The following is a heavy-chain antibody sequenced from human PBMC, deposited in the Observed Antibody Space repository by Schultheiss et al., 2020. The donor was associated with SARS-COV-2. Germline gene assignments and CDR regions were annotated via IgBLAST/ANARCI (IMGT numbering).Heavy chain of an antibody. V-gene: IGHV4-34*01. J-gene: IGHJ6*02. CDR1: GGSFSGYY. CDR3: ARDGYNYGYYYYGMDV. D-gene: IGHD5-24*01. Sequence: SETLSLTCAVYGGSFSGYYWSWIRQHPGKGLEWIGEINHSGSTNYNPSLKSRVTISVDTSKNQFSLQLNSVTPEDTAVYYCARDGYNYGYYYYGMDVWGQGTTVTVSS. CDR2: INHSGST.